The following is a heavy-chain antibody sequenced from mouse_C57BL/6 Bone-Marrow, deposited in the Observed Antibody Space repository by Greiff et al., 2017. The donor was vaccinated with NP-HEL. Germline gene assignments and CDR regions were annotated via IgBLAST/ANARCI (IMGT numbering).Heavy chain of an antibody. CDR2: IHPNSGST. V-gene: IGHV1-64*01. Sequence: VQLQQPGAELVKPGASVKLSCKASGYTFTSYWMHWVKQRPGQGLEWIGMIHPNSGSTNYNEKFKSKATLTVDKSSSTAYMQLSSLTSEDSAVYYCARQLRLRGFAYWGQGTLVTVSA. CDR3: ARQLRLRGFAY. CDR1: GYTFTSYW. D-gene: IGHD3-2*02. J-gene: IGHJ3*01.